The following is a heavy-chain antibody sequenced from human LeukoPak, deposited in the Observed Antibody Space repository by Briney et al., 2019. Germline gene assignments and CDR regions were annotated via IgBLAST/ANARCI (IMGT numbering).Heavy chain of an antibody. CDR3: ARRKKGERNNNWFDP. V-gene: IGHV4-4*09. D-gene: IGHD1-1*01. J-gene: IGHJ5*02. CDR1: GGSISSYY. CDR2: IYTSGST. Sequence: SETLSLTCTVSGGSISSYYWSWIRQPPGKGLEWIGYIYTSGSTNYNPSLKSRVTISVDTSKNQFSLKLSSVTAADTAVYYCARRKKGERNNNWFDPWGQGTLVTVSS.